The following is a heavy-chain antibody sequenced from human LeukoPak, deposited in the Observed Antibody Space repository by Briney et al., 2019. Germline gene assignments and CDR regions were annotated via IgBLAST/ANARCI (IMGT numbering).Heavy chain of an antibody. Sequence: KPSETLSLTCSVSGGSISNSRYYWGWLRQPPGKGLEWIGSIYYSGATNSNPSLRSRLTISVDTSKNQFSLKLGSVTAADAAVYYCATLNTDGWYLDNWGQGTLVTVSS. CDR2: IYYSGAT. CDR3: ATLNTDGWYLDN. J-gene: IGHJ4*02. D-gene: IGHD5-24*01. CDR1: GGSISNSRYY. V-gene: IGHV4-39*01.